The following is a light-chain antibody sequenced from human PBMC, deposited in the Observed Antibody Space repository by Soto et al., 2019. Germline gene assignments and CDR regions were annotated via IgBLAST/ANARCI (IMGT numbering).Light chain of an antibody. CDR1: QSISSW. V-gene: IGKV1-5*03. CDR2: KAS. Sequence: MTQSPATLSASVGDRVTITCRASQSISSWLAWYQQKPGKAPKLLIYKASSLESGVPSRFSGSGSGTEFTLTISSLQPDDFATYYCQQYNNYPWTFGQGTKVDIK. CDR3: QQYNNYPWT. J-gene: IGKJ1*01.